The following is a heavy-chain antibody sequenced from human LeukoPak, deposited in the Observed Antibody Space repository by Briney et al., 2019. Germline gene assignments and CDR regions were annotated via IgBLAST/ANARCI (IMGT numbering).Heavy chain of an antibody. V-gene: IGHV1-18*01. J-gene: IGHJ3*02. CDR1: GYTFINYG. D-gene: IGHD2-21*02. Sequence: ASMKVSCKASGYTFINYGVSWVRQAPGQGLEWMGWISAYNGNTNYAQNLQGRVTMTTDTSTSTGYLELRSLRSDDTAVYYCARGAYCGGDCSSSDAFDIWGQGTMVTASS. CDR2: ISAYNGNT. CDR3: ARGAYCGGDCSSSDAFDI.